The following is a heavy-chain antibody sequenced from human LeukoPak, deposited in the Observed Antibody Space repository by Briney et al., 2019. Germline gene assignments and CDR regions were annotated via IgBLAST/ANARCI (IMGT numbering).Heavy chain of an antibody. CDR1: GDSISSSIYY. CDR2: MSTSGST. J-gene: IGHJ4*02. Sequence: PSETLSLTCTVSGDSISSSIYYWSWIRQPAGKGLEWIGRMSTSGSTSYNPSLKSRVTISVDTSKNQFSLKLSSVTAADTAVYYCASWSGYSDYWGQGTLVTVSS. D-gene: IGHD3-3*01. V-gene: IGHV4-61*02. CDR3: ASWSGYSDY.